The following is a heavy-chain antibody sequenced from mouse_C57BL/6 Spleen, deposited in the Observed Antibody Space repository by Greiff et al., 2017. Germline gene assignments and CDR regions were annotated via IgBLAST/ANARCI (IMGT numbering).Heavy chain of an antibody. Sequence: QVQLKQSGAELVRPGASVTLSCKASGYTFTDYEMHWVKQTPVHGLEWIGAIDPETGGTAYNQKFKGKAILTADKSSSTAYMELRSLTSEDSAVYYCTKDDDGYFDYWGQGTTLTVSS. CDR3: TKDDDGYFDY. CDR2: IDPETGGT. V-gene: IGHV1-15*01. D-gene: IGHD2-3*01. J-gene: IGHJ2*01. CDR1: GYTFTDYE.